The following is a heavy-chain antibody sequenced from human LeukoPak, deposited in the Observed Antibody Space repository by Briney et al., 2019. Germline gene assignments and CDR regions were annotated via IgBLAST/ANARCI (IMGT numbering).Heavy chain of an antibody. D-gene: IGHD5-12*01. CDR3: ARGPSGYHNT. CDR1: GFTFDDYG. V-gene: IGHV3-20*04. CDR2: INWNGGST. J-gene: IGHJ4*02. Sequence: GGSLRLSCAASGFTFDDYGMSWVRQAPGKGLEWVSGINWNGGSTGYADSVKGRFTISRDTSKNTLYLQMNSLRAEDTAVYYCARGPSGYHNTGGQGTLVTVSS.